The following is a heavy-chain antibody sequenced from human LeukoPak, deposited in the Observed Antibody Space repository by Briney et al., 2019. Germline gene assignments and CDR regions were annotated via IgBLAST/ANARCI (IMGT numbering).Heavy chain of an antibody. CDR2: IDPSDSYT. Sequence: KPGESLRISCRGCGYIFTSYWISWVRQMAGKGLGWMGSIDPSDSYTNCSPSFQAHVTISADKSVSTAYLQWSSLKASDTAMYYCARIASYYYYGMDVWGQGTTVTVSS. J-gene: IGHJ6*02. D-gene: IGHD6-13*01. CDR1: GYIFTSYW. V-gene: IGHV5-10-1*01. CDR3: ARIASYYYYGMDV.